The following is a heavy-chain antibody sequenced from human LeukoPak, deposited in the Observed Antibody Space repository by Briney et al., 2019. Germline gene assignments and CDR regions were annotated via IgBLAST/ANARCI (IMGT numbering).Heavy chain of an antibody. CDR3: ARTTEVLLWFGELEY. V-gene: IGHV3-30*04. CDR1: GFTFSGYA. Sequence: GRSLRLSCAASGFTFSGYAMHWVRQAPGKGLEWVAVISYDGSNKYYADSVKGRFTISRDNSKNTLYLQMNSLRAEDTAVYYCARTTEVLLWFGELEYWGQGTLVTVSS. D-gene: IGHD3-10*01. J-gene: IGHJ4*02. CDR2: ISYDGSNK.